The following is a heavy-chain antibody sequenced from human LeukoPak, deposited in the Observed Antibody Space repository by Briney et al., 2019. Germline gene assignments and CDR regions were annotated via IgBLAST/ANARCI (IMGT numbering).Heavy chain of an antibody. CDR3: VRYFKFRDKNYVDV. CDR2: MKYSGNT. J-gene: IGHJ6*03. D-gene: IGHD2/OR15-2a*01. CDR1: GGSISTYY. Sequence: SETLSLTCTVFGGSISTYYWGWIRQPPGEGLEWIAYMKYSGNTKYSPSLQSRVSISLDTSKNQFSLKLTSVTSADTAVYYCVRYFKFRDKNYVDVWGKGTTVTVSS. V-gene: IGHV4-59*01.